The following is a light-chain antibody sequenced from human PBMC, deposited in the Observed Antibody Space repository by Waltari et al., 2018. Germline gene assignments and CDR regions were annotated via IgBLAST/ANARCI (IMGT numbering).Light chain of an antibody. Sequence: DFVMTQSPDSLAVSLGARATINCKSSQSVLYSSNNKNYLAWYQQKPGQPPKLPIHWASTRESGVPDRFSGSGSGTDFTLTISSLQAEDVAVYYCQQYYSTPLTFGGGTKVEIK. J-gene: IGKJ4*01. CDR3: QQYYSTPLT. CDR1: QSVLYSSNNKNY. CDR2: WAS. V-gene: IGKV4-1*01.